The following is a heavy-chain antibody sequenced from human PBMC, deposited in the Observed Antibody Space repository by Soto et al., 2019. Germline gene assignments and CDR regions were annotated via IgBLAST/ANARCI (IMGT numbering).Heavy chain of an antibody. D-gene: IGHD5-12*01. CDR3: XKXLNSGYDYGY. CDR2: ISGSGGST. CDR1: GFTFSSYA. J-gene: IGHJ4*02. Sequence: PGGSLRLSCAASGFTFSSYAMSWVRQAPGKGLEWVSAISGSGGSTYYADSVEGRFTISXXXXXXXXXXXXXXXXXXXXXVYYCXKXLNSGYDYGYWGQGTLVTISS. V-gene: IGHV3-23*01.